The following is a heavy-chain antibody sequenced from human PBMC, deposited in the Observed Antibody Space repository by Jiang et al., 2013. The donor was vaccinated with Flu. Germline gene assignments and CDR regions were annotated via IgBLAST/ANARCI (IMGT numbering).Heavy chain of an antibody. J-gene: IGHJ6*02. CDR1: GYSFTSYW. CDR3: ARQRVAVAGTAYYYYGMDV. Sequence: SLKISCKGSGYSFTSYWIGWVRQMPGKGLEWMGIIYPGDSDTRYSPSFQGQVTISADKSISTAYLQWSSLKASDTAMYYCARQRVAVAGTAYYYYGMDVWGQGTTVTVSS. V-gene: IGHV5-51*01. CDR2: IYPGDSDT. D-gene: IGHD6-19*01.